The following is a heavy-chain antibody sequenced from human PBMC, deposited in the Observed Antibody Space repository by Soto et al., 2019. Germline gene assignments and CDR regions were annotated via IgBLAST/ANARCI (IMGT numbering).Heavy chain of an antibody. Sequence: QVQLVQSGAEVKKPGSSVKVSCKASGGTFSSYAISWVRQAPGQGLEWMGGIIPIFGTANYAQKFQGRVTITADESKSTANMGLSRLRSEDTAVYYCARDPLAYCGGDCPEDYYYGMDVWGQGTTVTVSS. D-gene: IGHD2-21*02. CDR1: GGTFSSYA. J-gene: IGHJ6*02. V-gene: IGHV1-69*01. CDR2: IIPIFGTA. CDR3: ARDPLAYCGGDCPEDYYYGMDV.